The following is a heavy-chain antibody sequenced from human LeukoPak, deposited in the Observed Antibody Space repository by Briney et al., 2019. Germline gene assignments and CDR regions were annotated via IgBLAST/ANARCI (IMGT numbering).Heavy chain of an antibody. Sequence: ASVKVSCKASGYTFTSYDINWVRQATGQGLEWMGWMSPNSGNTGYAQKFQGRVTMTRNTSISTAYMKLSSLRSEDTAVYYCARDPYSGSYYGYWGQGTLVTVPS. D-gene: IGHD1-26*01. V-gene: IGHV1-8*01. J-gene: IGHJ4*02. CDR2: MSPNSGNT. CDR3: ARDPYSGSYYGY. CDR1: GYTFTSYD.